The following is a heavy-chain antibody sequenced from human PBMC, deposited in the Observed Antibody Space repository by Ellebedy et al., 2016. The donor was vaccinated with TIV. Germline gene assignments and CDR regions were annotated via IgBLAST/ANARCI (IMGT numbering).Heavy chain of an antibody. V-gene: IGHV3-23*01. Sequence: GESLKISCAASGFTVSSYGMSWVRQTPGKGLEWVSAISGPNTYYADSVKGRFTITRDNSKNIVYLQMSSLRGEDTAIYYWAREIFVSVPETLYLDGWGQGALVIVSS. D-gene: IGHD3-16*01. J-gene: IGHJ4*02. CDR3: AREIFVSVPETLYLDG. CDR1: GFTVSSYG. CDR2: ISGPNT.